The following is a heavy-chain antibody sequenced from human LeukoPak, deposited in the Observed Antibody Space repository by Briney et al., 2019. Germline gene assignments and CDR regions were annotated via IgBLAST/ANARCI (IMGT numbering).Heavy chain of an antibody. Sequence: GGSLRLSCAASGFTFSSYAMSWVRQAPGKGLEWVSAISGSGGNTYFADSVKGRFTISRDNSKNTLYLQMNTLRADDTAVYYCAKDHGSSDWYYFDYWGQGTLVTASS. CDR1: GFTFSSYA. D-gene: IGHD6-13*01. V-gene: IGHV3-23*01. CDR2: ISGSGGNT. J-gene: IGHJ4*02. CDR3: AKDHGSSDWYYFDY.